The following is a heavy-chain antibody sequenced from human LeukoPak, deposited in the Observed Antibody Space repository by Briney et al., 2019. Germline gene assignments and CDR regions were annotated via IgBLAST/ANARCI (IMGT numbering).Heavy chain of an antibody. V-gene: IGHV3-48*03. Sequence: GGSLRLSCAASGFTFSSYEMNWVRRAPGKGLEWVSYISSSGSTIYCADSVKGRFTISRDNAKNSLYLQMNSLRAEDTGVYYCATHSSSWTLGMDVWGQGTTVTVSS. J-gene: IGHJ6*02. CDR2: ISSSGSTI. CDR1: GFTFSSYE. CDR3: ATHSSSWTLGMDV. D-gene: IGHD6-13*01.